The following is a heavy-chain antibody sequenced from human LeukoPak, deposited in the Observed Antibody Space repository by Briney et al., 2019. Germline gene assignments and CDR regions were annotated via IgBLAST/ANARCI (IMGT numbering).Heavy chain of an antibody. D-gene: IGHD6-19*01. Sequence: PSETLSLTCTVSGGSISSYSWSWIRQPPGKGLEWIGEINHSGSTNYNPSLKSRVTISVDTSKNQFSLKLSSVTAADTAVYYCARALGIAVAGDPRYYGIDVWGQGTTVTVSS. J-gene: IGHJ6*02. CDR2: INHSGST. CDR1: GGSISSYS. V-gene: IGHV4-34*01. CDR3: ARALGIAVAGDPRYYGIDV.